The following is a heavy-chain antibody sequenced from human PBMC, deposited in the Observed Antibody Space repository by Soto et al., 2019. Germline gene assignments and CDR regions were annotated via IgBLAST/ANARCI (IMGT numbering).Heavy chain of an antibody. J-gene: IGHJ6*02. CDR3: ARSQGSSTSLEIYYYYYYGMDV. V-gene: IGHV1-69*13. D-gene: IGHD2-2*01. CDR2: IIPISGTA. Sequence: AVKVSCKASGGTFSSYAISWVRQAPGQGLEWMGGIIPISGTANYAQKFQGRVTITADESTSTAYMELSSLRSEDTAVYYCARSQGSSTSLEIYYYYYYGMDVWGQGTTVTVSS. CDR1: GGTFSSYA.